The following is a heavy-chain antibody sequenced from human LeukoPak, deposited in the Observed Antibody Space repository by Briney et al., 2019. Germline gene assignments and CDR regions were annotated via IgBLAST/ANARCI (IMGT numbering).Heavy chain of an antibody. CDR2: IYYSGNT. Sequence: SETLSLTCTVSGVSISSSNSYWGWIRQPPGKGLGWIGSIYYSGNTYYNASLKSQFSISIDTSKNQFSLRLTSVTAADTAVYYCARQTGSGLFILPGGQGTLVTVSS. D-gene: IGHD3/OR15-3a*01. CDR3: ARQTGSGLFILP. CDR1: GVSISSSNSY. J-gene: IGHJ4*02. V-gene: IGHV4-39*01.